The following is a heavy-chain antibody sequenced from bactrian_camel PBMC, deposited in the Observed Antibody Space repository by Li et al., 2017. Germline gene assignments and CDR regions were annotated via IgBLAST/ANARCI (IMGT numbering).Heavy chain of an antibody. CDR2: IDSDGST. D-gene: IGHD1*01. CDR1: GYTYSTYC. Sequence: HVQLVESGGGSVQAGGSLRLSCAASGYTYSTYCMGWFRQAPGKEREWVAAIDSDGSTTYADSVKGRFTLSRDGAKNTVYLQMNALKPEDTAMYYCAADSTGPIFGVGTASDFTYWGQGTQVTVS. J-gene: IGHJ6*01. V-gene: IGHV3S53*01. CDR3: AADSTGPIFGVGTASDFTY.